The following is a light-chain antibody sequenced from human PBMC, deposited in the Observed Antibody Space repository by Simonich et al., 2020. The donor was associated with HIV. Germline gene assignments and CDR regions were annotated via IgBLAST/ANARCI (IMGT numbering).Light chain of an antibody. J-gene: IGKJ1*01. CDR1: QSVSSSY. CDR2: GAS. CDR3: QQYGSSPWT. Sequence: EIVLTQSPGTLSLSPGERATLSSRAIQSVSSSYLAWYQQKPGQAPRLLIYGASSRATGIPDRFSGSGSGTDFTLTISRLEPEDFAVYYCQQYGSSPWTFGQGTKVEIK. V-gene: IGKV3-20*01.